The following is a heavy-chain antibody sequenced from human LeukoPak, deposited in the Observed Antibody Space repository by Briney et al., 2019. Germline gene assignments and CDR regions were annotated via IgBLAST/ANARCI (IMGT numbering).Heavy chain of an antibody. CDR3: AKYSSSWYTSRDAFDI. CDR2: ILNDGSKQ. CDR1: GLTFSSYG. V-gene: IGHV3-33*06. D-gene: IGHD6-13*01. J-gene: IGHJ3*02. Sequence: GGSLRLSCAASGLTFSSYGMHWVRQAPGKGLEWVALILNDGSKQYYADSVKGRFTISRDNSKNTLYLQMNSLRAEDTAVYYCAKYSSSWYTSRDAFDIWGQGTMVTVSS.